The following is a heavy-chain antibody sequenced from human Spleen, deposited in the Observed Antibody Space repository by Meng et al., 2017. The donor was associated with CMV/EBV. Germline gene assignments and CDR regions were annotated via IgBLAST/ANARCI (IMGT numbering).Heavy chain of an antibody. CDR2: IHYDGTFK. J-gene: IGHJ4*02. CDR3: ANGEMPGSTGDY. CDR1: GFSFSDYG. V-gene: IGHV3-30*02. D-gene: IGHD2-8*02. Sequence: GGSLRLSCAASGFSFSDYGMHWVRQVPGKGLQWVTMIHYDGTFKYYADSVKGRFTISRDNSKNTLYLQMNSLRAEDTAVYFCANGEMPGSTGDYWGQGTLVTVSS.